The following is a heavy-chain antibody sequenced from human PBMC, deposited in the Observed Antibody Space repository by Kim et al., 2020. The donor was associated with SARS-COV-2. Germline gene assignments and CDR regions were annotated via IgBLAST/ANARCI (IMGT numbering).Heavy chain of an antibody. CDR2: IYWDDDK. CDR1: GFSLSTSGVG. J-gene: IGHJ4*02. D-gene: IGHD1-26*01. CDR3: AHISIVGATRGVWQGFDY. V-gene: IGHV2-5*02. Sequence: SGPTLVNPTQTLTLTCTFSGFSLSTSGVGVGWIRQPPGKALEWLALIYWDDDKRYSPSLKSRLTITKDTSKNQVVLTMTNMYPVDTATYYCAHISIVGATRGVWQGFDYWGQGTLVTVSS.